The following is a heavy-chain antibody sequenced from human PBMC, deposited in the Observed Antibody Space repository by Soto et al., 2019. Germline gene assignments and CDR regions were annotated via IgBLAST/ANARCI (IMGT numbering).Heavy chain of an antibody. CDR3: ARANTPNYDILGPPLYYFDY. CDR1: GGTFSIYA. D-gene: IGHD3-9*01. Sequence: SVKVSCKASGGTFSIYAISWVLQAPGQGLEWMGGIIPIFGTANYAQKFQGRVTITADESTSTAYMELSSLRSEDTAVYYCARANTPNYDILGPPLYYFDYWGQGTLVTVSS. V-gene: IGHV1-69*13. J-gene: IGHJ4*02. CDR2: IIPIFGTA.